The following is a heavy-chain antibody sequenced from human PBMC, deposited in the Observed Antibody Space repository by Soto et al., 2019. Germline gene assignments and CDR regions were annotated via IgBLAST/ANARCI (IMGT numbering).Heavy chain of an antibody. CDR3: ARHTPRRADILTGYYTGLYNWFDP. CDR1: GGSISSSSYY. CDR2: IYYSGST. D-gene: IGHD3-9*01. J-gene: IGHJ5*02. V-gene: IGHV4-39*01. Sequence: SETLSLTCTVSGGSISSSSYYWGWIRQPPGKGLEWIGSIYYSGSTYYNPSLKSRVTISVETSKNQFSLKLSSVTAADTAVYYCARHTPRRADILTGYYTGLYNWFDPWGQGTLVTVSS.